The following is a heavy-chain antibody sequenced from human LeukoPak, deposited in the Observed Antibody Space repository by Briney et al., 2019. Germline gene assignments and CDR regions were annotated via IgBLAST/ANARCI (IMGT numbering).Heavy chain of an antibody. D-gene: IGHD1-26*01. CDR3: ARAPEWELLSEDY. V-gene: IGHV1-8*01. J-gene: IGHJ4*02. CDR1: GYAFISYD. CDR2: MNPNSGNT. Sequence: GASVKVSCKAPGYAFISYDINWVRQATGQGLEWMGWMNPNSGNTGYAQKFQGRVTITRNTSISTAYMELSSLRSEDTAVYYCARAPEWELLSEDYWGQGTLVTVSS.